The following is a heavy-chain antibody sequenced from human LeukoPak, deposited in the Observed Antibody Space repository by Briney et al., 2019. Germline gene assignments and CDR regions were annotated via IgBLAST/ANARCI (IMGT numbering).Heavy chain of an antibody. CDR2: INHSGST. J-gene: IGHJ4*02. V-gene: IGHV4-34*01. Sequence: PSETLSLTCAVYGGSFSGYYWSWIRQPPGKGLEWIGEINHSGSTNYNPSLKSRVTISVDTSKNQFSLKLSSVTAADTAVYYSARGRSDFWSGAIKYYFDYWGQGTLVTVSS. CDR3: ARGRSDFWSGAIKYYFDY. D-gene: IGHD3-3*01. CDR1: GGSFSGYY.